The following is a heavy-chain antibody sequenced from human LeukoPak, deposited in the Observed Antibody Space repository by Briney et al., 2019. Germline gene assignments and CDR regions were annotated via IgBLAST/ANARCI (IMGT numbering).Heavy chain of an antibody. V-gene: IGHV1-2*02. CDR1: GYTFTDYY. J-gene: IGHJ4*02. Sequence: ASVKVSCKASGYTFTDYYMHWVRQAPGQGLEWMGWINADSGGTKFAQKFQGRVTMTRDTSISTAYMELSGQRSDDTAVYYCARVHLRVTDYWGQGTLVTVSS. D-gene: IGHD4-11*01. CDR2: INADSGGT. CDR3: ARVHLRVTDY.